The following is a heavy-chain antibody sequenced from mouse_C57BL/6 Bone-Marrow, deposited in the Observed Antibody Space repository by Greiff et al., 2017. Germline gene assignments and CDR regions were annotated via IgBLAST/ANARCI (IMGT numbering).Heavy chain of an antibody. J-gene: IGHJ3*01. CDR2: INPGSGGT. Sequence: VQLQQSGAELVRPGTSVKVSCKASGYAFTNYLIEWVKQRPGQGLEWIGVINPGSGGTNYNEKFKGKAPLTADKSSSTAYMQLSSLTSEDSAVYFCARGSFAYWGQGTLVTVSA. V-gene: IGHV1-54*01. CDR3: ARGSFAY. CDR1: GYAFTNYL.